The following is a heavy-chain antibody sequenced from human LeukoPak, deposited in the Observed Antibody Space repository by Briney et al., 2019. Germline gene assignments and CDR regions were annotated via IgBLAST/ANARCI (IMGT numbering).Heavy chain of an antibody. V-gene: IGHV3-15*01. CDR1: GFTFSNAW. CDR3: TTFRANYYYYMDV. Sequence: PGGSLRLSCAASGFTFSNAWMSWVRQAPGKGLEWVGRIKSKTDGCTTDYAAPVKGRFTISRDDSKNKLYLQMNSLKTEDTAVYYCTTFRANYYYYMDVWGKGTTVTVSS. J-gene: IGHJ6*03. CDR2: IKSKTDGCTT.